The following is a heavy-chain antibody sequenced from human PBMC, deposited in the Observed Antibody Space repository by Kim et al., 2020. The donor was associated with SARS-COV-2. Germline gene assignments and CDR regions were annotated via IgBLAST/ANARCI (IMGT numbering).Heavy chain of an antibody. Sequence: GKGRFTISRNHSKNTGYIQMNNLRAEDTAVYYCAKVGSAYCGGSCPIDNWGQGTLVTVSS. J-gene: IGHJ4*02. CDR3: AKVGSAYCGGSCPIDN. V-gene: IGHV3-33*06. D-gene: IGHD2-21*01.